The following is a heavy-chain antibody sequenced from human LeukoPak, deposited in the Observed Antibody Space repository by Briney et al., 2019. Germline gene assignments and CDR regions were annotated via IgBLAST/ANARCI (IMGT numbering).Heavy chain of an antibody. V-gene: IGHV1-2*02. J-gene: IGHJ6*03. CDR1: GYTFTGYY. CDR3: ARAGGFGEFGNYYYYMDV. Sequence: ASVKVSCKASGYTFTGYYMHWVRQAPGQGLEWMGWINPNSGGTNYAQKFQGRVTMTRDTSTSTVYMELSSLRSEDTAVYYCARAGGFGEFGNYYYYMDVWGKGTTVTISS. D-gene: IGHD3-10*01. CDR2: INPNSGGT.